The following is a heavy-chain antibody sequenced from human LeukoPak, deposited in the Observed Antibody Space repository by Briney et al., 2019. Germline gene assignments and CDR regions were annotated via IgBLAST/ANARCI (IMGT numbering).Heavy chain of an antibody. J-gene: IGHJ4*02. CDR2: ISGSGGST. D-gene: IGHD3-3*01. V-gene: IGHV3-23*01. Sequence: PGGSLRLSCAASGFTFSSYAMSWVRQAPGKGLEWVSAISGSGGSTYYADSVKGRFTISRDNSKNTLYLQMNSLRAEDTAVYYCAREYYDFWSGSKYYFDYWGQGTLVTVSS. CDR3: AREYYDFWSGSKYYFDY. CDR1: GFTFSSYA.